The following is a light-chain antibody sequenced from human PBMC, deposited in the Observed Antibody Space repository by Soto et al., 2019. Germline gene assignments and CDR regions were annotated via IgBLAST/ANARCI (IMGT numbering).Light chain of an antibody. CDR3: QQYGSSPRT. J-gene: IGKJ1*01. Sequence: EIVLTQSPGTLSLSPGERATLSCRASQSVSSSYLAWYQQKPGQAPRLLIYGASSRATGIPDRFSGSGSGTDFTLTISRLETEDFAVYYGQQYGSSPRTFGRGTKVELK. CDR2: GAS. CDR1: QSVSSSY. V-gene: IGKV3-20*01.